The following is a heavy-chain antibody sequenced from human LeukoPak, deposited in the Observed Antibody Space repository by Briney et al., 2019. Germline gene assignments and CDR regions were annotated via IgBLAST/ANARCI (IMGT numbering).Heavy chain of an antibody. D-gene: IGHD2-21*02. V-gene: IGHV4-4*02. Sequence: PSGTLSLTCAVSGGSISSSNWWSWVRQPPGKGLEWIGEIYHSGSTNYNPSLKSRVTISVDKSKSQFSLKLSSVTVADMAVYYCARRGAYCGGDCYFIFDYWGQGTLVTVSS. CDR1: GGSISSSNW. CDR2: IYHSGST. CDR3: ARRGAYCGGDCYFIFDY. J-gene: IGHJ4*02.